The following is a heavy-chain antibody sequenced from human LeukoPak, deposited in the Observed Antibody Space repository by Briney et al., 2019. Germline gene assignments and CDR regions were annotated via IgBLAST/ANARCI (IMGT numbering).Heavy chain of an antibody. J-gene: IGHJ4*02. CDR3: AHSKRWLQSNPFDY. Sequence: SGPTLVKPTQTLTLTCTFSGFSLSTSGVGVGWIRQPPGKALEWLALMYWNDDKRYSPSLKSRLTITKDTSKNQVVLTMTNMDPVDTATYYCAHSKRWLQSNPFDYWGQGTLVTVSS. CDR2: MYWNDDK. CDR1: GFSLSTSGVG. D-gene: IGHD5-24*01. V-gene: IGHV2-5*01.